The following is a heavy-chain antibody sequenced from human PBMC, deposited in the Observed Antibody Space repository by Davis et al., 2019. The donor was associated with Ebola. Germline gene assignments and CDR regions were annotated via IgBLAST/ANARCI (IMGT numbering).Heavy chain of an antibody. Sequence: PSETLSLTCVVSGDSVGNPTYYWGWIRQPPGMGLEWIGTVHSSGTTHYNSTLKSRLITSMDTSKNQFSLMMNSVTAADTAVYYCARIYAAPYSSTVHYFNFWGQGRLVTVSS. CDR1: GDSVGNPTYY. D-gene: IGHD2-2*01. J-gene: IGHJ4*02. CDR2: VHSSGTT. V-gene: IGHV4-39*01. CDR3: ARIYAAPYSSTVHYFNF.